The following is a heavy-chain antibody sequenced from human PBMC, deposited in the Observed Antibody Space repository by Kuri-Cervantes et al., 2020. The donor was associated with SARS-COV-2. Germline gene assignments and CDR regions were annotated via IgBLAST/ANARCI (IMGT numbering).Heavy chain of an antibody. CDR1: GRTFSSYA. Sequence: SVKVSCKASGRTFSSYAISWVRQAPGQGLEWMGRIIPIFGTANYAQKFQCRVTITADESTSTAYMELSSLRSEDTAVYYCARWRGGTDSFDIWSQGTMVTVSS. CDR2: IIPIFGTA. J-gene: IGHJ3*02. V-gene: IGHV1-69*13. CDR3: ARWRGGTDSFDI. D-gene: IGHD3-16*01.